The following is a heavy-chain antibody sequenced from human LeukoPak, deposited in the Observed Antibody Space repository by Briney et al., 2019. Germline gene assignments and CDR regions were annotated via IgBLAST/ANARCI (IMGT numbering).Heavy chain of an antibody. Sequence: GGSLRLSCAASGFTFSSYEMNWVRQAPGKGLEWVANIKQDRSEKYYVDSVKGRFTISRDNAKNSLYLQMNSLRAEDTAVYYCATDIVVVPAARRSYYYYYYMDVWGKGTTVTVSS. V-gene: IGHV3-7*01. CDR3: ATDIVVVPAARRSYYYYYYMDV. D-gene: IGHD2-2*01. CDR1: GFTFSSYE. CDR2: IKQDRSEK. J-gene: IGHJ6*03.